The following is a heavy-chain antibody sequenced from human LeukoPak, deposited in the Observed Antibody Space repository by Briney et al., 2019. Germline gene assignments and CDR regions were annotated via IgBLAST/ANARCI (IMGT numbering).Heavy chain of an antibody. Sequence: GGSLRLSCSTSGFTFSNHFMHWVRQAPGKGLEYVSSIGPNGASTLYADSVKGRFTISRDNSKNALYLQLTSLRLEDTALYYCVKDLTGTWPFDYWGQGTLVTVSS. CDR1: GFTFSNHF. D-gene: IGHD3-9*01. CDR3: VKDLTGTWPFDY. V-gene: IGHV3-64D*06. CDR2: IGPNGAST. J-gene: IGHJ4*02.